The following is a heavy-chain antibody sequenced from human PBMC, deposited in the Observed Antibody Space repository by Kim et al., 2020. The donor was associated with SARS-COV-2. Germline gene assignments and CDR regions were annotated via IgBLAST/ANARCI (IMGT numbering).Heavy chain of an antibody. CDR1: GFTFSRHG. CDR3: ARDGYCGDDKCYSGLPDY. J-gene: IGHJ4*02. D-gene: IGHD2-21*01. V-gene: IGHV3-33*05. CDR2: ISHDGTDQ. Sequence: GGSLRLSCATSGFTFSRHGIHWVRQAPGRGLEWVAVISHDGTDQRYADSVKGRFSVSRDNSKNTLLLEMNSLRVEDTGPYYCARDGYCGDDKCYSGLPDYWGQGTLVAVSS.